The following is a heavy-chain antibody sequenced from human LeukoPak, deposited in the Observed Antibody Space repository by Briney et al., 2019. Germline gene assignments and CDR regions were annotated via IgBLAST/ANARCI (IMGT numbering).Heavy chain of an antibody. J-gene: IGHJ3*02. V-gene: IGHV3-74*01. D-gene: IGHD3-16*01. CDR2: VNSDGSGT. CDR3: ARGGTLHGFDI. Sequence: GGSLRLSCVASGFTFSSYWMHWVRQAPGTGLVWVSRVNSDGSGTIYLDSVKGRFTISRDNAKNTLYLQMNSLSADDTAEYYCARGGTLHGFDIWGQGTVATVSS. CDR1: GFTFSSYW.